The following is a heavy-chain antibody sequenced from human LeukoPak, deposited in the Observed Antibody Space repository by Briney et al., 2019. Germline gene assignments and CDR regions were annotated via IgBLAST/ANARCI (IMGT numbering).Heavy chain of an antibody. J-gene: IGHJ4*02. CDR3: AKDATASPYFHWFDN. CDR2: ISSGDRT. CDR1: GFTFSSYA. D-gene: IGHD3-9*01. V-gene: IGHV3-23*01. Sequence: GALRLSCAASGFTFSSYAMNWVRQAPGKGLEWVAGISSGDRTFHAEYVKGRFTISRDKSKDTLYIQMNSLRAEDTAVYYCAKDATASPYFHWFDNWGQGTQVIVSS.